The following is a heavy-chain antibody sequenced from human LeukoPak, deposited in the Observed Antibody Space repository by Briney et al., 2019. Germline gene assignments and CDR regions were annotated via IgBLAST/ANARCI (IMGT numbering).Heavy chain of an antibody. V-gene: IGHV4-39*01. Sequence: PSETLSLTCTVSGGSISSSSYYWGWIRQPPGKGLEWIGSIYYSGSTYYNPSLKSRVTISVDTSKNQFSLKLSPVTAADTAVYYCASGNGSYYGAFDIWGQGTMVTVSS. J-gene: IGHJ3*02. CDR3: ASGNGSYYGAFDI. CDR2: IYYSGST. CDR1: GGSISSSSYY. D-gene: IGHD1-26*01.